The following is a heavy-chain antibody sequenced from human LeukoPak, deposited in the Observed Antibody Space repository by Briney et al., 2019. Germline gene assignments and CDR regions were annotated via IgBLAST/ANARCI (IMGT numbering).Heavy chain of an antibody. J-gene: IGHJ4*02. CDR1: GYTFTSYD. CDR3: SQLVLDY. V-gene: IGHV1-2*02. CDR2: MNPNSGGT. Sequence: ASVKVSCKASGYTFTSYDINWVRQATGQGLEWMGWMNPNSGGTNYAQKFQGRVTMTRDTSISTAYMELSRLRSDDTAVYYCSQLVLDYWGQGTLVTVSS. D-gene: IGHD6-13*01.